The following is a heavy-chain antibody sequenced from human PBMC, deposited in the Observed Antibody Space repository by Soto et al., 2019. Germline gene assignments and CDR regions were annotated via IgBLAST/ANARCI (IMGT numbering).Heavy chain of an antibody. CDR1: GGSISSYY. J-gene: IGHJ4*02. D-gene: IGHD2-15*01. Sequence: SETLSLTCTVSGGSISSYYWSWIRQPPGKGLEWIGYIYYSGSTNYNPSLKSRVTISVDTSKNQFSLKLSSVTAADTAVYYCARGKIYCSGGSCYARLANFDYWGQGTLVTVSS. V-gene: IGHV4-59*12. CDR3: ARGKIYCSGGSCYARLANFDY. CDR2: IYYSGST.